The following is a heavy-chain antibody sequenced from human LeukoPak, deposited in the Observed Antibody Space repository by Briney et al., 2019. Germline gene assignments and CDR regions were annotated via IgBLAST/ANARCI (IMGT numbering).Heavy chain of an antibody. J-gene: IGHJ4*02. CDR1: GYTFTSYG. CDR3: ARVTITIFGVVKEPVDY. Sequence: ASVKVSCKASGYTFTSYGISWVRQAPGQGLEWMGWISAYNGNTNYAQKLQGRVTMTTDTSTSTAYMELRSLRSDDTAVYYCARVTITIFGVVKEPVDYWGQGTLVTVSS. V-gene: IGHV1-18*01. CDR2: ISAYNGNT. D-gene: IGHD3-3*01.